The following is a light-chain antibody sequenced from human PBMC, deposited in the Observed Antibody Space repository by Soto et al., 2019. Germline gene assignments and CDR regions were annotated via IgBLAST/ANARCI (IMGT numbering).Light chain of an antibody. V-gene: IGKV1-5*03. CDR2: KAS. Sequence: IKITQSASTVSASVGDRVTITCRASQSVSSWLAWYQQKPGKAPKLLIYKASSLESGVPSRFSGSGSGTEFTLTISSLQPDDFATYFCQQYDSHMYTFGQGTKVDIK. J-gene: IGKJ2*01. CDR3: QQYDSHMYT. CDR1: QSVSSW.